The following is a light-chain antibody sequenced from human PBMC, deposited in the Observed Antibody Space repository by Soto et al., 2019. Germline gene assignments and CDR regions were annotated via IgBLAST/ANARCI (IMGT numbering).Light chain of an antibody. V-gene: IGLV2-14*01. CDR1: SSDVGGYNY. Sequence: QSALTQPASVSGSPGQSITISCTGTSSDVGGYNYVSWYQQHPGKAPKLMIYEVSNRPSGVSNRFSGSKSGNTASLTITRVEAGDEADYYCQVWDSSNGHPIFGGGTKLTVL. CDR2: EVS. J-gene: IGLJ2*01. CDR3: QVWDSSNGHPI.